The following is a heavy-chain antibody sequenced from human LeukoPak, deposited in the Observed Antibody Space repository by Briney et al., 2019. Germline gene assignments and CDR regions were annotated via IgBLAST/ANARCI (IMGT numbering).Heavy chain of an antibody. CDR2: IKQDGSEK. D-gene: IGHD5-12*01. Sequence: GGSLRLSCAASGFTFSNAWMSWVRQAPGKGLEWVANIKQDGSEKYYVDSVKGRFTISRDNAKNSLYLQMNSLRAEDTAVYYCARDIVPRWGIWFDPWGQGTLVTVSS. J-gene: IGHJ5*02. CDR1: GFTFSNAW. V-gene: IGHV3-7*01. CDR3: ARDIVPRWGIWFDP.